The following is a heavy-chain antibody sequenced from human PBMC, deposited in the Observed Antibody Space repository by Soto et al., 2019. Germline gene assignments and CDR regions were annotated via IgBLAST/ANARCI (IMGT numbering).Heavy chain of an antibody. J-gene: IGHJ5*02. Sequence: GGSLRLSCTASGFTFGDYAMSWFRQAPGKGLEWVGFIRSKAYGGTTEYAASVKGRFTISRDDSKSIAYLQMNSLKTEDTAVYYCTRERGYNWNYEVNWFDPWGQGTLVTVSS. D-gene: IGHD1-7*01. CDR2: IRSKAYGGTT. CDR1: GFTFGDYA. V-gene: IGHV3-49*03. CDR3: TRERGYNWNYEVNWFDP.